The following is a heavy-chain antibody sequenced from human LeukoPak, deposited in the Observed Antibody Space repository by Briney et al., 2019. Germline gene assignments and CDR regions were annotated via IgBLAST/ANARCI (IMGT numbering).Heavy chain of an antibody. Sequence: ASLKVSCKASGYIFSNYAMSWLRQAPGQGLEWMGWINPNSGGTNYAQKFQGRVTMTRDTSISTAYMELSRLRSDDTAVYYCARDLSSSWRDNWFDPWGQGTLVTVSS. V-gene: IGHV1-2*02. CDR2: INPNSGGT. J-gene: IGHJ5*02. D-gene: IGHD6-13*01. CDR3: ARDLSSSWRDNWFDP. CDR1: GYIFSNYA.